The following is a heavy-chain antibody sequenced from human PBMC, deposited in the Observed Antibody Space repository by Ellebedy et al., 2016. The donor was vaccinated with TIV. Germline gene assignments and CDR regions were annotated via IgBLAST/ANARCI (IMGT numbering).Heavy chain of an antibody. CDR3: ARGVYTSGWYDY. J-gene: IGHJ4*02. D-gene: IGHD6-19*01. V-gene: IGHV4-59*01. CDR1: GASITSNY. CDR2: NSYSGIT. Sequence: MPGGSLRLSCTVSGASITSNYWTWIRQPPGKGLEWIGYNSYSGITNHSPPLRGRVTISVDTSKNQFSLNLKFMTAADTGIYYCARGVYTSGWYDYWGQGFPVTVSS.